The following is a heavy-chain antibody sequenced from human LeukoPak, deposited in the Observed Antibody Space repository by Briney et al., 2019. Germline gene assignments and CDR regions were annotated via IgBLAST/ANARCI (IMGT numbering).Heavy chain of an antibody. J-gene: IGHJ3*02. CDR3: ARVGEGAFDI. CDR1: GGSISTYY. CDR2: IYYSGNT. D-gene: IGHD3-16*01. V-gene: IGHV4-59*01. Sequence: PSETLSLTCTVSGGSISTYYWSWIRQPPRKGLEWIGYIYYSGNTNYNPSLKSRVTISVDRSKDQFYLKLSSVTAADTAVYYCARVGEGAFDIWGRGTLVTVSS.